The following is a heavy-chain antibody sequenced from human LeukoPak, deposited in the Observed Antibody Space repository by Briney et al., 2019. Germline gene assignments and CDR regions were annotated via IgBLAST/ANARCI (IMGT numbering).Heavy chain of an antibody. D-gene: IGHD5-18*01. CDR1: GGSISSYY. J-gene: IGHJ5*02. Sequence: SETLSLTCTVSGGSISSYYWSWIRQPPGKGLEWIGYIYYSGSTNYNPSLKSRVTISVDTSKNQFSLKLSSVTAADTAVYYCARAQGGYGQRKEYNWFDPWGQGTLVTVSS. CDR3: ARAQGGYGQRKEYNWFDP. V-gene: IGHV4-59*01. CDR2: IYYSGST.